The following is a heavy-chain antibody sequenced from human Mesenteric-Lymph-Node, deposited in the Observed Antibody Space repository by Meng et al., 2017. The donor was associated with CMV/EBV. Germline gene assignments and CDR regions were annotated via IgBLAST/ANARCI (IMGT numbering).Heavy chain of an antibody. CDR3: AGCMMEWLFNYYGMDV. Sequence: GSLRLSCTVSGGSISSSSYYWGWIRQPPGKGLEWIGSIYYSGSTYYNPSLKSRVTISVDTSKNQLSLKLSSVTAADTAVYYCAGCMMEWLFNYYGMDVWGQGTTVTVSS. J-gene: IGHJ6*02. D-gene: IGHD3-3*01. CDR2: IYYSGST. CDR1: GGSISSSSYY. V-gene: IGHV4-39*07.